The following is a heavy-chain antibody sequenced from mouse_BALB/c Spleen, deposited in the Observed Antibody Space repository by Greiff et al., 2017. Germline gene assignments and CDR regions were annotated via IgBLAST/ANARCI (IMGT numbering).Heavy chain of an antibody. D-gene: IGHD4-1*01. J-gene: IGHJ3*01. CDR3: ARDPGKEFAY. Sequence: VQRVESGPGLVAPSQSLSITCTVSGFSLTSYGVHWVRQPPGKGLEWLGVIWAGGSTNYNSALMSRLSISKDNSKSQVFLKMNSLQTDDTAMYYCARDPGKEFAYWGQGTLVTVSA. CDR1: GFSLTSYG. V-gene: IGHV2-9*02. CDR2: IWAGGST.